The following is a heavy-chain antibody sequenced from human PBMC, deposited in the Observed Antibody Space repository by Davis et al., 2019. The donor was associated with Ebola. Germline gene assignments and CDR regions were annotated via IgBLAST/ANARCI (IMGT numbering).Heavy chain of an antibody. CDR3: ARLEHSSSWYIGMDV. Sequence: GESLKISCQGSGYNSPTYWIAWVRQTPGKGLEWMGMIYLDDSDARYSPSFQGQVTISADKSISTAYLQWSSLKASDTAMYYCARLEHSSSWYIGMDVWGQGTTVTVSS. V-gene: IGHV5-51*01. CDR1: GYNSPTYW. J-gene: IGHJ6*02. D-gene: IGHD6-13*01. CDR2: IYLDDSDA.